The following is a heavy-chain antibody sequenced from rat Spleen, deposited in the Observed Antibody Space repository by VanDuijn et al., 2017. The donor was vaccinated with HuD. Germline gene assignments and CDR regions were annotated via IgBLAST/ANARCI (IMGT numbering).Heavy chain of an antibody. J-gene: IGHJ1*01. CDR2: ISTGGGNT. CDR3: TRPGAIPTGWYFDF. D-gene: IGHD2-1*01. Sequence: EVQLVESGGGLVQPGRSMKLSCAASGFTFSNYYMAWVRQAPTKGLEWVASISTGGGNTYYPDSVKGRFTISRDNAKSTLYLQMNSLRSEDTATYYCTRPGAIPTGWYFDFWGPGTMVTVSS. CDR1: GFTFSNYY. V-gene: IGHV5-25*01.